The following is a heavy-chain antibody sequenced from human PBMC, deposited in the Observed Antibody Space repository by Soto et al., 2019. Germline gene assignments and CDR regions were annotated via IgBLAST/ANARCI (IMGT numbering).Heavy chain of an antibody. J-gene: IGHJ5*01. CDR2: IFYRGST. CDR1: GGSISSYY. CDR3: ASMIGDPVLSFDS. V-gene: IGHV4-59*01. D-gene: IGHD3-10*02. Sequence: QVQLQESGPGLVKPSETLSLTCTVSGGSISSYYWSWIRQPPGKGLDWLGFIFYRGSTSYNPALKSRVTISIDTSEYQFSLKLNSVTAADTAVYYCASMIGDPVLSFDSWGQGNLVAVSS.